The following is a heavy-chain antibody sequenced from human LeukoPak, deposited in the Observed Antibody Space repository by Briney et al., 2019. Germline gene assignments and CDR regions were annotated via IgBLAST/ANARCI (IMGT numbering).Heavy chain of an antibody. CDR3: ARVGVIGSPYYYYMDV. J-gene: IGHJ6*03. Sequence: GASVKVSCKASGYTFTSYDINWVRQATGQGLEWMGWMNPNSGNTDYAQKFQGRVTITRNTSISTAYMELSSLRSEDTAVYYCARVGVIGSPYYYYMDVWGKGTTVTVSS. D-gene: IGHD3-22*01. CDR2: MNPNSGNT. V-gene: IGHV1-8*03. CDR1: GYTFTSYD.